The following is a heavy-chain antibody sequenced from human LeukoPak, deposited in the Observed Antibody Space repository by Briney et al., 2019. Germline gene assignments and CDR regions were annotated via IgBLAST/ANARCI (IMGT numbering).Heavy chain of an antibody. V-gene: IGHV4-59*11. Sequence: NPSETLSLTCTVSGGSMNSHYWSWIRQPPGKGLEWIGYVFYGGSDNNDINYNPSLKSRVIISLDTSKSQISLRMTSVTAADTAVYYCARRGYGLGLGHWGQGTLVTVSS. CDR2: VFYGGSDNNDI. CDR3: ARRGYGLGLGH. CDR1: GGSMNSHY. J-gene: IGHJ4*02. D-gene: IGHD5-12*01.